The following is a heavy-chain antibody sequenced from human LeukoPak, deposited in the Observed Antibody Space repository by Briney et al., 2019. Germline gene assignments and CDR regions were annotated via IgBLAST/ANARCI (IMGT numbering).Heavy chain of an antibody. CDR3: TRDSYPDAFDI. V-gene: IGHV3-49*03. Sequence: PGGSLRLSCTASGFTFGDYAMSWFRQAPGKGLEWVGFIRSKAYGGTTEYAASVKGRFTISRDDSKSIAYLQMNSLKTEDTAVYYCTRDSYPDAFDIWGQGTMVTVSS. J-gene: IGHJ3*02. CDR1: GFTFGDYA. CDR2: IRSKAYGGTT.